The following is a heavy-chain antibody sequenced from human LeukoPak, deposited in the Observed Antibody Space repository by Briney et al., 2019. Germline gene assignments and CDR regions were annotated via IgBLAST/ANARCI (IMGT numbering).Heavy chain of an antibody. J-gene: IGHJ6*02. Sequence: GGSLRLSCAASGFTFSDYYMSWVRQAPGKGLEWVSYISSSGSSIYYADSVKGRFTISRDNAKNSLYLQVNSLRAEDTAVYYCARNPAVEIYYYYYGMVVWGQGTTVTVSS. CDR2: ISSSGSSI. V-gene: IGHV3-11*01. CDR3: ARNPAVEIYYYYYGMVV. CDR1: GFTFSDYY. D-gene: IGHD6-19*01.